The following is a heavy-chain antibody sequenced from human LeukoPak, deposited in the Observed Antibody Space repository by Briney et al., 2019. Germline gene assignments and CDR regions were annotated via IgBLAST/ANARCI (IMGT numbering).Heavy chain of an antibody. J-gene: IGHJ4*02. D-gene: IGHD5-18*01. CDR1: GFTFSIYA. Sequence: PGGSLRLSCAASGFTFSIYAMSWVRQAPGKGLEWVSAISGSGGSTYYADSVKGRFTISRDNSKNTLYLQMNSLRAEDTAVYYCAKDRHGYGYRFDYWGQGTLVTVSS. CDR3: AKDRHGYGYRFDY. CDR2: ISGSGGST. V-gene: IGHV3-23*01.